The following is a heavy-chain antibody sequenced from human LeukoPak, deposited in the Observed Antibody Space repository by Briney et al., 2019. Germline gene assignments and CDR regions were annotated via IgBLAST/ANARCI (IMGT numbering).Heavy chain of an antibody. D-gene: IGHD4-11*01. J-gene: IGHJ6*03. V-gene: IGHV3-23*01. Sequence: GGSLRLSCAASGFTFSSYALSWVRQAPGKGLEWVSGISGSGGSTYYADSVKGRFTISRDNSKNTLFLQMNSLRAEDTAVYYCARAYSTYHMDVWGKGTTVTVSS. CDR1: GFTFSSYA. CDR2: ISGSGGST. CDR3: ARAYSTYHMDV.